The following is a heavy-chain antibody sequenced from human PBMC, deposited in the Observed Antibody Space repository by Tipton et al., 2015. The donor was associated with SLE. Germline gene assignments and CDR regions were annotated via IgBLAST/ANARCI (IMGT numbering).Heavy chain of an antibody. CDR3: ARVPDH. V-gene: IGHV4-38-2*02. CDR2: IFHSGGT. J-gene: IGHJ4*02. Sequence: PSLTCSVSEYSISSGYFWGWIRQPPGKGLEWFGSIFHSGGTYYNPTLESRVTMSVDTSKNQFSLKLSSVTAADTAVYYCARVPDHWGQGTLVTVSS. CDR1: EYSISSGYF.